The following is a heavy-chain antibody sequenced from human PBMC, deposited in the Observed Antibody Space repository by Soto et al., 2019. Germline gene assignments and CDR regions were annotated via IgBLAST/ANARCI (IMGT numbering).Heavy chain of an antibody. D-gene: IGHD4-17*01. CDR3: ASNRDYAFDY. CDR1: AFTFSNYW. J-gene: IGHJ4*02. CDR2: IKQDGSDK. Sequence: EVQLVESGGGLVQPGGSLRLSCAVSAFTFSNYWMSWVRQAPGKGLEWVAIIKQDGSDKYYVDSVKGRFTISRDNAKNSLYLQMNSLRTEDAAVYYCASNRDYAFDYWGRGTLVTVSS. V-gene: IGHV3-7*01.